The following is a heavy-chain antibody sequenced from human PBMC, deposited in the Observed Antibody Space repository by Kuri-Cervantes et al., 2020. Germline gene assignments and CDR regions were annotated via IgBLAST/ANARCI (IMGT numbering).Heavy chain of an antibody. J-gene: IGHJ4*02. D-gene: IGHD3-22*01. CDR2: INPNNDNT. CDR1: GYTFSIYA. CDR3: ATSPMDRSGYYPDY. Sequence: ASVKVSCKASGYTFSIYAITWVRQAPGQGLEWMGWINPNNDNTNHAQILQGRVTMTTDTSTSTAYMELRNLRSDDTAVYYCATSPMDRSGYYPDYWGQGTLVTVSS. V-gene: IGHV1-18*01.